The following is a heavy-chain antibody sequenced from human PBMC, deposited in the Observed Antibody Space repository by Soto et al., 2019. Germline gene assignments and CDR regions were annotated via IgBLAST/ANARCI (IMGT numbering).Heavy chain of an antibody. Sequence: ASVKVSCKASGYTFTTYGISWVRQAPGKGLEWMGGIDPADGETNYAQKFQGRVTMTEDTSTDTAYMELSSLRSEDTAVYYCATVHYVWGSFGYWGQGTLVTVSS. V-gene: IGHV1-24*01. D-gene: IGHD3-16*01. J-gene: IGHJ4*02. CDR2: IDPADGET. CDR3: ATVHYVWGSFGY. CDR1: GYTFTTYG.